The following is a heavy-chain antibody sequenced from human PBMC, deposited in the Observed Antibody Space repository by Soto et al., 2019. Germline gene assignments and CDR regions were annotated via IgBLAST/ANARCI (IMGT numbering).Heavy chain of an antibody. J-gene: IGHJ4*02. V-gene: IGHV3-72*01. CDR1: GLTFSDRY. Sequence: GGSLRLSCAASGLTFSDRYMDWVRQAPGKGLEWVGRIRKKTNSYTTEYAASVKGRFIISRDDSTNSLYLQMSSLKTEDTAVYYCTTVTTVDYYFDYWGQGTLVTVS. D-gene: IGHD4-17*01. CDR3: TTVTTVDYYFDY. CDR2: IRKKTNSYTT.